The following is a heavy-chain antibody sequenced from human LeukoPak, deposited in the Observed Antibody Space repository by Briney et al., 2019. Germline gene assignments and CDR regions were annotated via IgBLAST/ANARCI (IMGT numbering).Heavy chain of an antibody. CDR3: ARVVVGT. J-gene: IGHJ5*02. CDR1: GGSFSGYY. V-gene: IGHV4-34*01. D-gene: IGHD3-16*02. CDR2: INHSGST. Sequence: SETLSLTCAVYGGSFSGYYWSWIRQPPGKGLEWIGEINHSGSTNYNPSLKSRVTISVDTSKNQFSLKLSSVTAADTAVYYCARVVVGTWGQGTLVTVSS.